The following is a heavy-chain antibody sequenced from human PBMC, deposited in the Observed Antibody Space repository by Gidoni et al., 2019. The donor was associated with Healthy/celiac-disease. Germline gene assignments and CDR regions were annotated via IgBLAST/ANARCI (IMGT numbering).Heavy chain of an antibody. D-gene: IGHD6-6*01. CDR3: ARGGIAARRGYYYGMDV. Sequence: QVQLVQSGAEVKKPGSSVKVSCKASGGTFSSYAISWVRQAPGQGLEWMGGIIPIFGTANYAQKFQGRVTITADESTSTAYMELSSLRSEDTAVYYCARGGIAARRGYYYGMDVWGQGTTVTVSS. V-gene: IGHV1-69*01. CDR1: GGTFSSYA. CDR2: IIPIFGTA. J-gene: IGHJ6*02.